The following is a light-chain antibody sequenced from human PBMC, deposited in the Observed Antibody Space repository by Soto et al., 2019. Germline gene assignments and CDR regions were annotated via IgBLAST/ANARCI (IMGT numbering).Light chain of an antibody. CDR3: LSFTSSFTYI. CDR2: EVT. Sequence: QSALTQPASVSGSPGQSITISCTGTSSDVGGYNYVSWYQHHPGKAPKLMIYEVTNRPSGVSIRFSGSKSGTTASLTISGLQAEDEAEYYCLSFTSSFTYIFGTGTKVPVL. J-gene: IGLJ1*01. CDR1: SSDVGGYNY. V-gene: IGLV2-14*01.